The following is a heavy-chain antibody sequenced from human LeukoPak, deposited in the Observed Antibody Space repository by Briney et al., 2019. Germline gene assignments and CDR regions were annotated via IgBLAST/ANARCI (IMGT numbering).Heavy chain of an antibody. Sequence: GASVKVSCKASGYTFTGYYMHWVRQPPRQGLEWMGWINPNSGGTNYAQKFQGRVTMTRDTSISTAYMELSRLRSDDTAVYYCARGEQQLVPDFDYWGQGTLVTVSS. J-gene: IGHJ4*02. CDR3: ARGEQQLVPDFDY. CDR1: GYTFTGYY. V-gene: IGHV1-2*02. CDR2: INPNSGGT. D-gene: IGHD6-13*01.